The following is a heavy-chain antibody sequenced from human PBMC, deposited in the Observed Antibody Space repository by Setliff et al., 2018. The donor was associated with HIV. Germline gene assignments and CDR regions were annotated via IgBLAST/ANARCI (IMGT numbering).Heavy chain of an antibody. CDR3: ARGGYSYGFGRHRAYFQY. V-gene: IGHV4-39*01. CDR2: MYYSGST. D-gene: IGHD5-18*01. CDR1: GGSISSSSYY. Sequence: LSLTCTVSGGSISSSSYYWGWIRQPPGKGLEWIGSMYYSGSTYYNPSLKSRVTISVDTSKNQFSLKLSSVTAADTAVFYCARGGYSYGFGRHRAYFQYWGQGTQVTVSS. J-gene: IGHJ1*01.